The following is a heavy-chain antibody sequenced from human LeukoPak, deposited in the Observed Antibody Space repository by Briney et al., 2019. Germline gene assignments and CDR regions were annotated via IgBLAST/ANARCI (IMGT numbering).Heavy chain of an antibody. CDR1: GFTFSSYG. V-gene: IGHV3-33*01. J-gene: IGHJ6*02. CDR2: IWYDGSNK. CDR3: ARDLGSSSWYYMHPYYYYGMDV. Sequence: GGSLRLSCAASGFTFSSYGMHWVRQAPGKGLEWVAVIWYDGSNKYYADSVKGRFTISRDNSKNTLYLQMNSLRAEDTAVYYCARDLGSSSWYYMHPYYYYGMDVWGQGTTVTVSS. D-gene: IGHD6-13*01.